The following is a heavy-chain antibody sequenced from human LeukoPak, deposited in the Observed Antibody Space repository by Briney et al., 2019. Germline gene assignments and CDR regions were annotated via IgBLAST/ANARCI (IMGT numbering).Heavy chain of an antibody. Sequence: PGGSLRLSCAASGFIFSGSTMHWVRQAPGKGLEWVGHIRNKVNSYATAYAASVKGRFTISRDDSKNTAYLQMNGLKIEDTAVYYCTRPYGDWGQGTLVTVSS. V-gene: IGHV3-73*01. CDR1: GFIFSGST. CDR2: IRNKVNSYAT. D-gene: IGHD4/OR15-4a*01. J-gene: IGHJ4*02. CDR3: TRPYGD.